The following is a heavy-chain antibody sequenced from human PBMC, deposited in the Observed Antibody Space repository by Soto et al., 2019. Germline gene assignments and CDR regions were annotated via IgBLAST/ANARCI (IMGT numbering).Heavy chain of an antibody. CDR2: FDPEDGET. V-gene: IGHV1-24*01. CDR3: ATHGNRKYCSSTSCPTPV. D-gene: IGHD2-2*01. J-gene: IGHJ4*02. Sequence: ASVKVSCKVSGYTLTELSMHWVRQAPGKGLEWMGGFDPEDGETIYAQKFQGRVTMTEDTSTDTAYMELSSLRSEDTAVYYCATHGNRKYCSSTSCPTPVWGQGTPVTVS. CDR1: GYTLTELS.